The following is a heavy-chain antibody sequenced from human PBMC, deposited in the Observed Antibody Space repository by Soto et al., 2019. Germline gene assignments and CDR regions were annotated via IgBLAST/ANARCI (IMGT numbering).Heavy chain of an antibody. CDR3: ARQNWNCVFDY. J-gene: IGHJ4*02. CDR2: IYYSGST. D-gene: IGHD1-7*01. V-gene: IGHV4-39*01. CDR1: GGSISSSSYY. Sequence: SETLSLTCTVSGGSISSSSYYWGWIRQPPGKGLEWIGSIYYSGSTYYNPSLKSRVTISVDTSKNQFSLKLSSVTAADTAVYYCARQNWNCVFDYWGQGTLVTVSS.